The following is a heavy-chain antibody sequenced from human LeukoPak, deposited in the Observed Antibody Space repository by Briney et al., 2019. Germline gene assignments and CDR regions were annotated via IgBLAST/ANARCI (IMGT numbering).Heavy chain of an antibody. CDR1: GFTFTSSA. CDR3: AADRKTSYIVATIDYYYMDV. Sequence: SVKVSCKASGFTFTSSAMQWVRQARGQRLEWIGWIVVGSGNTNYAQKFQERVTITRDMSTSTAYMELSSLRSEDTAVYYCAADRKTSYIVATIDYYYMDVWGRGTTVTVSS. CDR2: IVVGSGNT. J-gene: IGHJ6*03. V-gene: IGHV1-58*02. D-gene: IGHD5-12*01.